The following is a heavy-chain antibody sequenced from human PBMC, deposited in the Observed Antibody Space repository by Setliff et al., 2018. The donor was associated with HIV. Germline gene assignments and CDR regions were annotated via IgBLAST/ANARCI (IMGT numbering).Heavy chain of an antibody. J-gene: IGHJ6*03. CDR3: VRVSCSSWYSIPRNYYYSMDV. CDR2: IAYTGSG. V-gene: IGHV4-39*07. Sequence: PSETLSLTCTVSGGSINSTSYYWGWIRQPPGKGLEWIGSIAYTGSGYYNSSLKSRVTISVDTSRNECSLKLTSVTAADTAVYYCVRVSCSSWYSIPRNYYYSMDVWGEGTTVTVSS. CDR1: GGSINSTSYY. D-gene: IGHD6-13*01.